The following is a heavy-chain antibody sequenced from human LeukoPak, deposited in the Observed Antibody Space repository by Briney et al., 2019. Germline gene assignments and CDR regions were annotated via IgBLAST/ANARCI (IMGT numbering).Heavy chain of an antibody. CDR3: ARTIRGY. CDR1: GFTFSSHN. CDR2: IKEDGSEK. J-gene: IGHJ4*02. Sequence: GWSLRLSCAASGFTFSSHNMQWVRQAPGKGLEWVANIKEDGSEKYYVDSVKGRFTISRDNAKNSLYLQMNSLRAEDTAVYYCARTIRGYWGQGTLVTVSS. D-gene: IGHD3-10*01. V-gene: IGHV3-7*01.